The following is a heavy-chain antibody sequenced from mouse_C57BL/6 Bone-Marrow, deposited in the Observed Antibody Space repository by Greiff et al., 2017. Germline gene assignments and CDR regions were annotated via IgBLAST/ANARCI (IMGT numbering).Heavy chain of an antibody. CDR2: IYPGDGDT. V-gene: IGHV1-82*01. CDR3: AKSEGRGYAMDY. Sequence: VQLQQSGPELVKPGASVKISCKASGYAFSSSWMNWVKQRPGKGLEWIGRIYPGDGDTNYNGKFKGKATLTADKSSSTAYMQLSSLTSEDSAVYFCAKSEGRGYAMDYWGQGTSVTVSS. J-gene: IGHJ4*01. CDR1: GYAFSSSW.